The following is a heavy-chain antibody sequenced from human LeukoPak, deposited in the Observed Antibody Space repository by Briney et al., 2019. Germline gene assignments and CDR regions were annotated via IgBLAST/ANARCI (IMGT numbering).Heavy chain of an antibody. V-gene: IGHV3-23*01. CDR2: ISGSGGST. D-gene: IGHD3-10*01. J-gene: IGHJ4*02. Sequence: GGSLRLSCAASGFTFSSYAMSWVRQAPGKGLEWVSAISGSGGSTYYADSVKGRFTISRDNSKNTLYLQMNSLRAEDTAVYYCAKGFGELSLWSAFDYWGQGTLVTVSS. CDR1: GFTFSSYA. CDR3: AKGFGELSLWSAFDY.